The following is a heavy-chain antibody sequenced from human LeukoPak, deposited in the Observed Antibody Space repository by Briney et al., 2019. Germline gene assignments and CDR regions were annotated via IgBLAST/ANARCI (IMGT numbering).Heavy chain of an antibody. V-gene: IGHV4-34*01. CDR3: ARNRRYRGGADY. Sequence: SSETLSLTCAVYGGSFSGYYWSWIRQPPGEGLEWIGEINHSGSTNYNPSLKSRVTISVDTSKNQFSLKLSSVTAADTAVYYCARNRRYRGGADYWGQGTLVTVSS. D-gene: IGHD3-16*01. CDR2: INHSGST. CDR1: GGSFSGYY. J-gene: IGHJ4*02.